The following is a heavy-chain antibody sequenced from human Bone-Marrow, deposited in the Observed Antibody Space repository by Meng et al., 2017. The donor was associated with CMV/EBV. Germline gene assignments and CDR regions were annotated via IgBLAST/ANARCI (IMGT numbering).Heavy chain of an antibody. J-gene: IGHJ4*02. CDR1: GYSFTSYW. D-gene: IGHD1-1*01. Sequence: GESLKISCKGSGYSFTSYWLGWVRQMPGKGLEWRGIIYPGDSDTRYSPSFQGQVTIPADKSISTAYLPWSSLKASDTAMYYCARQRTGTTWAFGFWGQGKLVNVAS. V-gene: IGHV5-51*01. CDR2: IYPGDSDT. CDR3: ARQRTGTTWAFGF.